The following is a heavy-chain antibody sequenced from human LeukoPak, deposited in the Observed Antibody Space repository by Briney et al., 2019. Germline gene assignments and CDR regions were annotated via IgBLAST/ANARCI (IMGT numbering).Heavy chain of an antibody. CDR1: GYTFTSYG. Sequence: GASVKVSCKASGYTFTSYGISWVRQAPGQGLEWMGWINPNSGGTNYAQKFQGRVTMTRDTSISTAYMELSRLRSDDTAVYYCARMSTGALRTYYFDYWGQGTLVTVSS. CDR2: INPNSGGT. D-gene: IGHD7-27*01. V-gene: IGHV1-2*02. CDR3: ARMSTGALRTYYFDY. J-gene: IGHJ4*02.